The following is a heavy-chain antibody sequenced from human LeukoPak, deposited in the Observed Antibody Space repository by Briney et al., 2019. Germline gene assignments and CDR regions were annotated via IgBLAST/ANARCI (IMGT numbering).Heavy chain of an antibody. Sequence: PGRSLRLSCAASGFTFSSYAMHWVRQAPGKGLEWVAVISYDGSNKYYADSVKGRFTISRDDSKNTLYLQMNSLRAEDTAVYYCASPGGLLWFGELYYWGQGTLVTVSS. J-gene: IGHJ4*02. CDR1: GFTFSSYA. D-gene: IGHD3-10*01. CDR2: ISYDGSNK. V-gene: IGHV3-30-3*01. CDR3: ASPGGLLWFGELYY.